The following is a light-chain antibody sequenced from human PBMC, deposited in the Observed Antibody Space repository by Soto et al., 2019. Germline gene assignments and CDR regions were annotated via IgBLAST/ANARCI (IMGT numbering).Light chain of an antibody. CDR1: SSNIGGNI. CDR2: GND. CDR3: AAWDDSLNGVV. J-gene: IGLJ2*01. Sequence: VVTQPPSASGTPGQRVTISCSGSSSNIGGNIVNWYQQLPGTAPKLLIFGNDQRPSWVPDRFSGSKSGTSASLAISGLQSEDEANYYCAAWDDSLNGVVFGGGTKLTVL. V-gene: IGLV1-44*01.